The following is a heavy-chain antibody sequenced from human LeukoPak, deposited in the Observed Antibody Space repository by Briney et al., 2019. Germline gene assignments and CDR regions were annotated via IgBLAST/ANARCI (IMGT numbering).Heavy chain of an antibody. CDR3: ARGANYYDSSGYYSPFDY. CDR1: GFTFSSYA. CDR2: ISYGGSNK. D-gene: IGHD3-22*01. Sequence: GGSLRLSCAASGFTFSSYAMHWVRQAPGKGLEWVAVISYGGSNKYYADSVKGRFTISRDNSKNTLYLQMNSLRAEDTAVYYCARGANYYDSSGYYSPFDYWGQGTLVTVSS. J-gene: IGHJ4*02. V-gene: IGHV3-30-3*01.